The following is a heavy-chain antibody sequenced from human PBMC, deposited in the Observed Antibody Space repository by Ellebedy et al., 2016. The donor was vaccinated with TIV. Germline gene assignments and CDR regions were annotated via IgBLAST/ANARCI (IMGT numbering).Heavy chain of an antibody. J-gene: IGHJ4*02. Sequence: GGSLRLSCAGSGFGFRNHAMSWVRQAPGKGLEWISGIGGSIIGTYYADSVKGRSTISRDNSKNTLYLQMNSLRAEDTAVYYCASGFQWGQGTLVTVSS. CDR3: ASGFQ. CDR2: IGGSIIGT. V-gene: IGHV3-23*01. D-gene: IGHD3-22*01. CDR1: GFGFRNHA.